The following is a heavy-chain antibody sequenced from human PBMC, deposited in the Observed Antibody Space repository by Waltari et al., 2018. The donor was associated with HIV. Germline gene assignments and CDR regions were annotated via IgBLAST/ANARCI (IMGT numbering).Heavy chain of an antibody. Sequence: VQLVQSGAEVKKPGESLKISCKGSGYTFTTYWTGWVRQRPGKGLEWRGIIYPGDSDTTYSPSFQGQVTISADKSISTAYLQWSSLKASDTAMYYCARQDIVVVPDAFDIWGQGTMVTVSS. V-gene: IGHV5-51*01. J-gene: IGHJ3*02. CDR2: IYPGDSDT. CDR1: GYTFTTYW. D-gene: IGHD2-2*01. CDR3: ARQDIVVVPDAFDI.